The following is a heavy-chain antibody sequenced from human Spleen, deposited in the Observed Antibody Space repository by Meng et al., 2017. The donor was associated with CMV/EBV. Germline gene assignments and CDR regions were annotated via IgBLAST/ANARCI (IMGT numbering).Heavy chain of an antibody. D-gene: IGHD3-22*01. CDR3: ARVVDYYDNSGYSDY. V-gene: IGHV1-69*02. CDR1: GGTFSSYT. CDR2: IIPILGIA. Sequence: SVKVSCKASGGTFSSYTISWVRQAPGQGLEWMGRIIPILGIANYAQKFQGRVTITADKSTSTAYMELNSLRAEDTAVYYCARVVDYYDNSGYSDYWGQGTVVTVSS. J-gene: IGHJ4*02.